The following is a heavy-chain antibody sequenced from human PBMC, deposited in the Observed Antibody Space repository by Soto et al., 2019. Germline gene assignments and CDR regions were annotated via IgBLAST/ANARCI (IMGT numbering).Heavy chain of an antibody. V-gene: IGHV3-21*06. CDR3: ARESEDLTSNFDY. CDR2: ISSTTNYI. Sequence: GGSLRLSCAASGFTFTRYSMNWVCQASGKGLEWVSSISSTTNYIYYGDSMKGRFTISRDNGKNSLYLEIHSLRAEDTAVYYCARESEDLTSNFDYWGQGTLVTVSS. J-gene: IGHJ4*02. CDR1: GFTFTRYS.